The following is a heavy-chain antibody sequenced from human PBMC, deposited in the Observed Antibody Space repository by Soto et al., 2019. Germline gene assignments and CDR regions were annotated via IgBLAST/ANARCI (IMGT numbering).Heavy chain of an antibody. V-gene: IGHV3-23*01. CDR3: ARFPPLDTNDY. CDR1: GFTFSSYA. CDR2: ISGSDGST. D-gene: IGHD2-21*01. J-gene: IGHJ4*02. Sequence: EVPLLESGGDLVQPGGSLRLSCAASGFTFSSYAMSWVRQAPGKGLEWVSAISGSDGSTYYADSVKGRFTISRDNSKNTLYLQMNSLRAEDTAVYYCARFPPLDTNDYWGQGTLVTVSS.